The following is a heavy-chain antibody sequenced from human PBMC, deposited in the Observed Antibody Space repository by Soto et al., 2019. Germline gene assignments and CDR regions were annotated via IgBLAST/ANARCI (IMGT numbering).Heavy chain of an antibody. Sequence: KPSETLSLTCTVSGGSISSYYWSWIRQPPGKGLEWIGYIYYSGNTNYNPSLKSRVTISVDTSKNQFSLKLSSVTAADTAVYYCARNKYSSSWGYAFDIWGQGTMVT. D-gene: IGHD6-13*01. V-gene: IGHV4-59*01. CDR2: IYYSGNT. CDR3: ARNKYSSSWGYAFDI. CDR1: GGSISSYY. J-gene: IGHJ3*02.